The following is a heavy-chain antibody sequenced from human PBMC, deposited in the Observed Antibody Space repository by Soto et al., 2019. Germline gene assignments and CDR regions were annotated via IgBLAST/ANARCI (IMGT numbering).Heavy chain of an antibody. CDR2: INHSGST. CDR1: GGSFSGYY. V-gene: IGHV4-34*01. J-gene: IGHJ6*02. CDR3: ASWRYSNYYYYYGMDV. D-gene: IGHD4-4*01. Sequence: SETLSLTCAVYGGSFSGYYWSWIRQPPGKGLEWIGEINHSGSTNYNPSLKSRVAISVDTSKNQFSLKLSSVTAADTAVYYCASWRYSNYYYYYGMDVWGQGTTVTVSS.